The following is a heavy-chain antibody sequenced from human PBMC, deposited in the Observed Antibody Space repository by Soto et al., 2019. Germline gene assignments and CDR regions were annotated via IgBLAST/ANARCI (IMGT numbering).Heavy chain of an antibody. D-gene: IGHD2-21*01. Sequence: SETLSLTCTVSGGSISGGSFYWSWIRQHPGKGLEWIGYISYSGNTYYNASLQSRISMSLDSSKNQFSLTLSSVTAADTAVYYCACTVVVSAMHGPWGQGTLVTVSS. CDR3: ACTVVVSAMHGP. CDR2: ISYSGNT. CDR1: GGSISGGSFY. J-gene: IGHJ5*02. V-gene: IGHV4-31*03.